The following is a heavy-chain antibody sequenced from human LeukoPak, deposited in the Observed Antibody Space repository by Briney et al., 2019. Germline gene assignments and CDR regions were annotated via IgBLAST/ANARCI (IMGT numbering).Heavy chain of an antibody. Sequence: TSETLSLTCTVSGGSVSSGSYYWSWIRQPPGKGLEWIGYIYDSGSTNYNPSLKSRVAISVDTSKNQFSLKLNSVTAADTAVYYCARGGTDYGFAFDIWGKGTMVTVSS. CDR2: IYDSGST. CDR1: GGSVSSGSYY. CDR3: ARGGTDYGFAFDI. D-gene: IGHD4-17*01. V-gene: IGHV4-61*01. J-gene: IGHJ3*02.